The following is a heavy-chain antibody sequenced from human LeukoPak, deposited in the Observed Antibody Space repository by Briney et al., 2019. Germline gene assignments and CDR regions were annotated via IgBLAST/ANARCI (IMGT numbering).Heavy chain of an antibody. D-gene: IGHD6-13*01. CDR1: GFTFSSYG. CDR2: ISYDGSKK. CDR3: AKSPGRAAAGYIDY. Sequence: PGGSLRLSGAASGFTFSSYGMHWVRQAPGKGLEWVAGISYDGSKKYYADSVKGRFTISRDNSKNTLSLQMNSLRAEDTAVYYCAKSPGRAAAGYIDYWGQGTLVTVSS. V-gene: IGHV3-30*18. J-gene: IGHJ4*02.